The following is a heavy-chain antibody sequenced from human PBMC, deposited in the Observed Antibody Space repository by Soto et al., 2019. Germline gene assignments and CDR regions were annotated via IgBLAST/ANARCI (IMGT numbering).Heavy chain of an antibody. V-gene: IGHV3-30-3*01. J-gene: IGHJ6*02. CDR1: GFTFSSYA. D-gene: IGHD2-2*01. CDR2: ISYDGSNK. Sequence: GGSLRLSCAASGFTFSSYAMHWFRQAPGKGLEWVAVISYDGSNKYYADSVKGRFTISRDNSKNTLYLQMNSLRAEDTAVYYCARDGAMYCISTSCYSVYYGMDVWGQGTTVTVSS. CDR3: ARDGAMYCISTSCYSVYYGMDV.